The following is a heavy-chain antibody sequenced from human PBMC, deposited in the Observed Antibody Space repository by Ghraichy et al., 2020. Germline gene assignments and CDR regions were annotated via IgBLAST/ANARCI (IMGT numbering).Heavy chain of an antibody. V-gene: IGHV4-61*01. D-gene: IGHD6-6*01. CDR1: GGSVSSGSYY. Sequence: SETLSLTCTVSGGSVSSGSYYWSWIRQPPGKGLEWIGYIYYSGSTNYNPSLKSRVTISVDTSKNQFSLKLSSVTAADTAVYYCARCIAARLRGAIGWFDPWGQGTLVTVSS. J-gene: IGHJ5*02. CDR3: ARCIAARLRGAIGWFDP. CDR2: IYYSGST.